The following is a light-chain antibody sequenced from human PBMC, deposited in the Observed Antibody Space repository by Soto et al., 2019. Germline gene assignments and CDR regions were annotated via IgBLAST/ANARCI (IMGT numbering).Light chain of an antibody. CDR3: QSYDDSLSVHYV. CDR2: GNT. Sequence: QSVLTQPPSVSGAPGQRVTGSCTGSSSNIGSTYDVQWYQQLPGTAPKLLIHGNTDRPSGVPDRFSGSKSGTSASLAITGLQADDEADYYCQSYDDSLSVHYVFGTGTKVTVL. V-gene: IGLV1-40*01. CDR1: SSNIGSTYD. J-gene: IGLJ1*01.